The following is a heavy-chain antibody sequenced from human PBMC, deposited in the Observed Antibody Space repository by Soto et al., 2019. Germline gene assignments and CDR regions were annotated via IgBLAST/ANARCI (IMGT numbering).Heavy chain of an antibody. J-gene: IGHJ5*02. D-gene: IGHD4-17*01. V-gene: IGHV4-31*03. CDR3: ARWGLEVTTLRVLLPNNWFDP. Sequence: QVQLQESGPGLVKPSQTLSLTCTVSGGSISSGGYYWSWIRQHPGKGLEWIGYIYYSGSTYYNPSLKSRVTISVATSKNQFSLKLSSVTAADTAVYYCARWGLEVTTLRVLLPNNWFDPWGQGTLVTVSS. CDR1: GGSISSGGYY. CDR2: IYYSGST.